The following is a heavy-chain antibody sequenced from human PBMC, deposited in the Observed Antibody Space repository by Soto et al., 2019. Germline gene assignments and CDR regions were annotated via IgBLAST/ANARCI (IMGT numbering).Heavy chain of an antibody. J-gene: IGHJ6*02. V-gene: IGHV6-1*01. CDR2: TYYRSKWYN. CDR1: GDSVSSNSAA. Sequence: PSQTLSLTCAISGDSVSSNSAAWNWIRQSPSRGLEWLGRTYYRSKWYNDYAVSVKSRITINPDTSKNQFSLQLNSVTPEDTAVYCCATHYYDFWSGPPNYYGMDVWGQGTAVTVSS. D-gene: IGHD3-3*01. CDR3: ATHYYDFWSGPPNYYGMDV.